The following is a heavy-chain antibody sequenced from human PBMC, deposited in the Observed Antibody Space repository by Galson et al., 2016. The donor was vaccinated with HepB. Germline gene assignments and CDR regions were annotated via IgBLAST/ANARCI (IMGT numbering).Heavy chain of an antibody. J-gene: IGHJ4*02. V-gene: IGHV3-43*02. CDR1: GFTFDDYA. D-gene: IGHD4-17*01. CDR2: ISGAGGGT. CDR3: AKGDGGYYLVVDS. Sequence: SLRLSCAASGFTFDDYAMHWVRQVPGKGLEWVSLISGAGGGTYYADSVKGRFTISRDNSKTPLYLQMNTLSTEDTALYYCAKGDGGYYLVVDSWGQGTLVTVSS.